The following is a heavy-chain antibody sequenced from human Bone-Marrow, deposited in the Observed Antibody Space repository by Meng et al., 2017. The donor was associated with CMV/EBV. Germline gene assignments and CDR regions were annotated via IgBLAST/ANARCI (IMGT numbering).Heavy chain of an antibody. V-gene: IGHV3-11*01. CDR1: GFTFSDYY. J-gene: IGHJ3*02. CDR2: ISSSSSTI. Sequence: GESLKISCAASGFTFSDYYMSWIRQAPGKGLEWVSYISSSSSTIYYADSVKGRFTISRDNAKNSLYLQMNSLRAEDTAVYYCAKNVGATTDDAFDIWGQGTMVTVSS. D-gene: IGHD1-26*01. CDR3: AKNVGATTDDAFDI.